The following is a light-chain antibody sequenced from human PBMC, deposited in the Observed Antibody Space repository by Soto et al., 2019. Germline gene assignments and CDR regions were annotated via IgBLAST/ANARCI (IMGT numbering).Light chain of an antibody. Sequence: DIQMTQSPSSLSASVGDRVTITCRASQGIGTDLGWYQQKPGKAPGRLIYGASVWQSGVPSRFSGSGSGTEFTLTVSSLQPEDFATYYCVQHYSYPLTFGGGTKVDIK. V-gene: IGKV1-17*01. CDR3: VQHYSYPLT. J-gene: IGKJ4*02. CDR1: QGIGTD. CDR2: GAS.